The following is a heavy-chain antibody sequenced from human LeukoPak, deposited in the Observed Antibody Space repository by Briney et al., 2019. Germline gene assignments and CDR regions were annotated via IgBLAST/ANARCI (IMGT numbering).Heavy chain of an antibody. J-gene: IGHJ4*02. CDR3: ATKQSLAPPPDS. CDR1: GFTFSKYW. V-gene: IGHV3-74*01. CDR2: INTDGTVT. Sequence: QPGGSLRLSCAASGFTFSKYWMLWVRQAPGKGLESVSRINTDGTVTTYADSVKGRFTVSRDNADNTMFLQMNSVRDEDTAVYYCATKQSLAPPPDSWGQGTPVTVSS. D-gene: IGHD6-19*01.